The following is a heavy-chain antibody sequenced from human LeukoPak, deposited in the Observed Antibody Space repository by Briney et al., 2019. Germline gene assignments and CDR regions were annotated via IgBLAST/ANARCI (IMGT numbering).Heavy chain of an antibody. CDR1: GYTFTSYG. CDR3: ARDTPHNYYYGMDV. V-gene: IGHV1-69*13. D-gene: IGHD2-15*01. CDR2: IIPIFGTA. Sequence: SVKVSCKASGYTFTSYGISWVRPAPGQGLEWMGGIIPIFGTANYAQKFQGRVTITADESTSTAYMELSSLRSEDTAVYYCARDTPHNYYYGMDVWGQGTSVTVSS. J-gene: IGHJ6*02.